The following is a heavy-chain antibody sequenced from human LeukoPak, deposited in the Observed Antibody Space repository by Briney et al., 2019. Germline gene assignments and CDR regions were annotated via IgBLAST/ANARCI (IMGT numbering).Heavy chain of an antibody. CDR3: AREPLKQQLVLGWFDP. J-gene: IGHJ5*02. D-gene: IGHD6-13*01. Sequence: ASVKLSCTASGYTFTIYGISWVRQAPGQGLEWMGWISAYNGNTNYAQKLQGRVTMTTDTSTSTAYMELRSLRSDDTAVYYCAREPLKQQLVLGWFDPWGQGTLVTVSS. CDR1: GYTFTIYG. CDR2: ISAYNGNT. V-gene: IGHV1-18*01.